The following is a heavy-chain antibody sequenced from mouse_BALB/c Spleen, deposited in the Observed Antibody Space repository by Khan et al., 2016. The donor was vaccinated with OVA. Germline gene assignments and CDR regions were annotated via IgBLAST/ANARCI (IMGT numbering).Heavy chain of an antibody. Sequence: EVQLVESGGDLMKPGGSLKLSCAASGFTFSAYSMSWVRQTPDKRLEWVASINSDGYYTYYPDSVQGRFTISINNAKNTLSLQMNSLKSEDTAIYYCASHVTGSFAYWGQGTLVTVSA. CDR2: INSDGYYT. CDR1: GFTFSAYS. J-gene: IGHJ3*01. V-gene: IGHV5-6*01. D-gene: IGHD4-1*01. CDR3: ASHVTGSFAY.